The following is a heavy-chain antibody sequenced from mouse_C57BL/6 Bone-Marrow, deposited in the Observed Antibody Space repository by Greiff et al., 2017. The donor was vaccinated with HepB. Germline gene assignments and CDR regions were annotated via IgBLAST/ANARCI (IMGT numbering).Heavy chain of an antibody. CDR3: TASLYGNYWYFDV. J-gene: IGHJ1*03. V-gene: IGHV6-3*01. CDR1: GFTFSNYW. Sequence: EVQGVESGGGLVQPGGSMKLSCVASGFTFSNYWMNWVRQSPEKGLEWVARIRLKSDNYATHYAESVKGRFTISRDDSKSSVYLQMNNLRAEDTGIYYCTASLYGNYWYFDVWGTGTTVTVSS. D-gene: IGHD2-1*01. CDR2: IRLKSDNYAT.